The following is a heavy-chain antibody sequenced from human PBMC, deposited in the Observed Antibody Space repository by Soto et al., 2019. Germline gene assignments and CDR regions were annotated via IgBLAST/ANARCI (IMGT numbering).Heavy chain of an antibody. Sequence: QVQLVQSGAEVRKPGASVKVSCKASGYKFTGDHLHWVRQTPGLGLEWMGRINPNSGSTNYAQEFQGRVTLTRDTSTTTAYMELSILRSEDTAVYYCARGEVHSSGWNFDFWGQGTLVTVSS. CDR2: INPNSGST. J-gene: IGHJ4*02. CDR1: GYKFTGDH. CDR3: ARGEVHSSGWNFDF. D-gene: IGHD6-19*01. V-gene: IGHV1-46*03.